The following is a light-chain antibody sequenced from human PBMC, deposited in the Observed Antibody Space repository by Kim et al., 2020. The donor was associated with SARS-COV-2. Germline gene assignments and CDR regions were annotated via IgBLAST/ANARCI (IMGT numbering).Light chain of an antibody. V-gene: IGLV6-57*01. CDR2: EDD. CDR1: SGSIASSY. Sequence: GKTVTKSCSRISGSIASSYIQGYQQRPGSSPIIVIYEDDRSPSGVPDRFSASIDSSSNSASLTISGLKAEDEADYYCQSYDNHMWVFGGGTQLTVL. J-gene: IGLJ3*02. CDR3: QSYDNHMWV.